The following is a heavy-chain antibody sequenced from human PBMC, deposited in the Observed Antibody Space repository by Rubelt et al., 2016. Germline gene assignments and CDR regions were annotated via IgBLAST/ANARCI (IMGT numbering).Heavy chain of an antibody. CDR1: GGSTISNNYL. CDR3: VRNLYDGSGYFF. V-gene: IGHV4-39*01. Sequence: QLQLQESGPGLVKPSETLSLTCTVSGGSTISNNYLWGWIRQPPGRGLEWIGHIDYNGGTYHHPSLPSRLTMSVDTSKKQISLKLSSVSAADTAIYYCVRNLYDGSGYFFWGQGTLVTVSS. J-gene: IGHJ4*02. CDR2: IDYNGGT. D-gene: IGHD3-22*01.